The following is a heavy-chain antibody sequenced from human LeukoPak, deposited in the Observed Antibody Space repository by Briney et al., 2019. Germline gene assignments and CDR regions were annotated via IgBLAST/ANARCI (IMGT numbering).Heavy chain of an antibody. D-gene: IGHD2-15*01. CDR3: ARGDKFSGDY. J-gene: IGHJ4*02. Sequence: GGSPRLSCAASGFTFSTYWMSWVRQAPGKGLEWVANIHQDGNEKYYVDSVKGRFTISRDNAENSLYLQMNSLRAEDTAVYYCARGDKFSGDYWGQGTLVTVSS. CDR2: IHQDGNEK. V-gene: IGHV3-7*04. CDR1: GFTFSTYW.